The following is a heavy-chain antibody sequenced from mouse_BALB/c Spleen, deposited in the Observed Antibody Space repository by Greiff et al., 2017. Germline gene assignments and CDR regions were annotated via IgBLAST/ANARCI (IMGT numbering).Heavy chain of an antibody. Sequence: VQLKESGPGLVKPSQSLSLTCSVTGYSITSGYYWNWIRQFPGNKLEWMGYISYDGSNNYNPSLKNRISITRDTSKNQFFLKLNSVTTEDTATYYCARCDWYFDVWGAGTTVTVSS. CDR1: GYSITSGYY. V-gene: IGHV3-6*02. CDR3: ARCDWYFDV. CDR2: ISYDGSN. J-gene: IGHJ1*01.